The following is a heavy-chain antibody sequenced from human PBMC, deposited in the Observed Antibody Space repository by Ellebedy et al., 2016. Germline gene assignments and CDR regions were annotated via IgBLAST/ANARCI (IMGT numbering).Heavy chain of an antibody. V-gene: IGHV3-21*01. CDR2: ISRSGGSS. CDR1: GIIFSRYG. Sequence: GESLKISXVVSGIIFSRYGMTWVRQAPGKGLECVSSISRSGGSSDYADSVKGRFTISRDNAKNSVYLQINSLKVEDTAVYYCAREGSGWNRLDYWGQGTLVTVSS. J-gene: IGHJ4*02. D-gene: IGHD6-19*01. CDR3: AREGSGWNRLDY.